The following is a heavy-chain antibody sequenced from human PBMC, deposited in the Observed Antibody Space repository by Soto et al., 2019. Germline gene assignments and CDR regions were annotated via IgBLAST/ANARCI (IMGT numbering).Heavy chain of an antibody. J-gene: IGHJ4*02. D-gene: IGHD4-4*01. V-gene: IGHV1-69*02. CDR3: RMEAGYSYFDY. CDR1: AGTFISYT. Sequence: QVQLVQSGAEVKKPGSSVKVSCKASAGTFISYTISWVRQAPGQGLEWMGRIIPILGIANYAQKFQGRVTITADKSTSTAYMELSSLRSEDTAVYYCRMEAGYSYFDYWGQGTLVTVSS. CDR2: IIPILGIA.